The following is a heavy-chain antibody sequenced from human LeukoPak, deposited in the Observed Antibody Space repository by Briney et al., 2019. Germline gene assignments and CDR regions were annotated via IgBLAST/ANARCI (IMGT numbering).Heavy chain of an antibody. V-gene: IGHV3-23*01. Sequence: PGGSLRLSCAASGFTFSSYAMTWVRQAPGKGLEWVSVVSGSGDTTYYADSVKGRFTISRDNSKNTLYLQMNSLRAEDTAVYYCAKDPTGTTRGFFDYWGQGTLVTVSS. D-gene: IGHD1-1*01. CDR2: VSGSGDTT. CDR3: AKDPTGTTRGFFDY. CDR1: GFTFSSYA. J-gene: IGHJ4*02.